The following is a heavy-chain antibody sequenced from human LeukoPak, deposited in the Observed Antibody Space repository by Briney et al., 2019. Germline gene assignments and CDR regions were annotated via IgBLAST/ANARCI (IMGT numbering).Heavy chain of an antibody. V-gene: IGHV3-66*01. CDR2: IYSGGST. J-gene: IGHJ4*02. Sequence: SGGAPRLSSAAPGFTVSSKYIRWGRPAPREGVEWVSVIYSGGSTYYADSVKGRFTISRDNSKNTLYLQMNSLRAEDTAVYYCARDAAGYYFDYWGQGTLVTVSS. CDR1: GFTVSSKY. D-gene: IGHD3-10*01. CDR3: ARDAAGYYFDY.